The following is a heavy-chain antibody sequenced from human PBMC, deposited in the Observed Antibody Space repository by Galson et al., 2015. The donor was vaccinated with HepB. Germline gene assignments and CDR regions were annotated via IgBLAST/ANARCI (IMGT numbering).Heavy chain of an antibody. CDR1: GFPFVNYE. CDR3: ARARGRAFDI. J-gene: IGHJ3*02. CDR2: IGLAGDK. Sequence: SLRPSCAAFGFPFVNYELHWVRKGTGKGLNWVSAIGLAGDKYYPGSVKGRFTISRENAKNSLYLQMNSLRAGDTAVYYCARARGRAFDIWGQGTMVTVSS. V-gene: IGHV3-13*01.